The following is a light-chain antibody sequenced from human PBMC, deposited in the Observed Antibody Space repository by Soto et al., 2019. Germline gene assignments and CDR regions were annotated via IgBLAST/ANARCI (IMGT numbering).Light chain of an antibody. CDR3: QTWGTGILV. CDR2: LNSDGRH. CDR1: SRHSSYA. Sequence: QLVLTQSPSASASLGASVKLTCTLSSRHSSYAIAWHQQQPEKGPRYLMKLNSDGRHTKGDVIPDRFSGSSSGTERYLTISSLHSEDDADYYCQTWGTGILVFGGGTKLTVL. J-gene: IGLJ2*01. V-gene: IGLV4-69*01.